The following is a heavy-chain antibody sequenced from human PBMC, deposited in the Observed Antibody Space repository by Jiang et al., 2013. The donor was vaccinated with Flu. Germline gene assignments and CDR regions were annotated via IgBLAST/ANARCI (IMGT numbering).Heavy chain of an antibody. V-gene: IGHV2-70*11. CDR1: GFSLSTSGMC. J-gene: IGHJ4*02. D-gene: IGHD4-17*01. CDR3: ARQNYGDYTTYFDY. CDR2: IDWDDDK. Sequence: KPTQTLTLTCTFSGFSLSTSGMCVSWIRQPPGKALEWLARIDWDDDKYYSTSLKTRLTISKDTSKNQVVLTMTNMDPVDTATYYCARQNYGDYTTYFDYWGQGTLVTVSS.